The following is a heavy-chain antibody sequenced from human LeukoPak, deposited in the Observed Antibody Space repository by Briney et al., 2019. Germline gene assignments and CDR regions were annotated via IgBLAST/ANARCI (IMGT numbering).Heavy chain of an antibody. Sequence: GGSLRLSCAASGFTFSRYTMAWVRQAPGRGLEWVASIVASYVGTYYVDSVKGRFVVSRENSKNTLYLQMDRLRLEDAAMYFCARGRAAGLLDWFDPWGPGTLVTVSS. CDR1: GFTFSRYT. J-gene: IGHJ5*02. CDR2: IVASYVGT. D-gene: IGHD6-19*01. V-gene: IGHV3-23*01. CDR3: ARGRAAGLLDWFDP.